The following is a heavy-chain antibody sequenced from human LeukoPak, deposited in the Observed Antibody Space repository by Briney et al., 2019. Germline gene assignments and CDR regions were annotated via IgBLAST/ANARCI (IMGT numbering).Heavy chain of an antibody. J-gene: IGHJ1*01. CDR1: GFTFSSYW. CDR2: IKQDGSEK. D-gene: IGHD6-13*01. V-gene: IGHV3-7*01. Sequence: HPGGPLRLSCAASGFTFSSYWMSWVRQAPGKGLEWVANIKQDGSEKYYVDSVKGRFTISRDNAKNSLYLQMNSLRAEDTAVYYCARNIESIAAAGRRYFQHWGQGTLVTVSS. CDR3: ARNIESIAAAGRRYFQH.